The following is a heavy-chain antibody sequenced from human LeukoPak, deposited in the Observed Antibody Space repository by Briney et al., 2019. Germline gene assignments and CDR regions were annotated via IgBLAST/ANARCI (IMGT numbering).Heavy chain of an antibody. D-gene: IGHD2/OR15-2a*01. J-gene: IGHJ4*02. V-gene: IGHV1-18*01. CDR2: ISPYNGDT. CDR3: ARDSRAYTFPFDY. Sequence: ASVKVSCKASGYTFTSYGISWVRQAPGQGLEWMGWISPYNGDTKYAQNVQGRPTPTTDTSTRTVYMELRSLRSDDTAVYYCARDSRAYTFPFDYWGQATLVTVSS. CDR1: GYTFTSYG.